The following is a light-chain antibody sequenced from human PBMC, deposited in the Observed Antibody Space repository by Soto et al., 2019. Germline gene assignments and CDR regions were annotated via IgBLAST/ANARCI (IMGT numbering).Light chain of an antibody. CDR1: QSVSSSY. CDR2: GAS. Sequence: EIVLPQSPGTLSLSPGERATLSCRASQSVSSSYLAWYQQKPGQAPRLLIYGASSRATGIPDRFSGSGSGPGFTLSNSRLEPEDFAVYYCQQYGSLLYTFGQGTKLEIK. V-gene: IGKV3-20*01. CDR3: QQYGSLLYT. J-gene: IGKJ2*01.